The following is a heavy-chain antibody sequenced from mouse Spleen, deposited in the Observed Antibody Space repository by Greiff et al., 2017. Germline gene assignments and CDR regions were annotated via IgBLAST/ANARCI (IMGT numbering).Heavy chain of an antibody. J-gene: IGHJ1*01. CDR3: TRRRGYFDV. Sequence: LQQPGSELVRPGASVKLSCKASGYTFTSYWMHWVKQRPGQGLEWIGNIYPGSGSTNYDEKFKSKATLTVDTSSSTAYMQLSSLTSEDSAVYYCTRRRGYFDVWGAGTTVTVSS. V-gene: IGHV1S22*01. CDR1: GYTFTSYW. CDR2: IYPGSGST.